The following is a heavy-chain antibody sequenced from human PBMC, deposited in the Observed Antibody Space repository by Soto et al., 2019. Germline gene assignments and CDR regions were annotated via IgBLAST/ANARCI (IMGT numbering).Heavy chain of an antibody. Sequence: SVKVSCKASGDSFSKYTVNWVRQAPRQGLEWVGGVIPRFGTTNFAPTLQGRVTITADQSMNTVYMELSSLRSDDTALYYCARGRGLYNSGRSQLDSWGQGTLVTVSS. CDR1: GDSFSKYT. D-gene: IGHD1-1*01. CDR2: VIPRFGTT. V-gene: IGHV1-69*13. CDR3: ARGRGLYNSGRSQLDS. J-gene: IGHJ4*02.